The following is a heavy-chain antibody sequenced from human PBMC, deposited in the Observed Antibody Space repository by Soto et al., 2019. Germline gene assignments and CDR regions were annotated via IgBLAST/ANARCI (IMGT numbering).Heavy chain of an antibody. V-gene: IGHV1-69*12. Sequence: QVQLVQSGAEVKKPGSSVKVSCKASGGTFSSYAISWVRQAPGQGLEWMGGIIPIFGTADSAQKFQGRVTITADESTSTAYMELSSLRSEDTAVYYCASHSGSSPEGRYYYGMDVWGQGTTVTVSS. CDR3: ASHSGSSPEGRYYYGMDV. CDR2: IIPIFGTA. CDR1: GGTFSSYA. J-gene: IGHJ6*02. D-gene: IGHD1-26*01.